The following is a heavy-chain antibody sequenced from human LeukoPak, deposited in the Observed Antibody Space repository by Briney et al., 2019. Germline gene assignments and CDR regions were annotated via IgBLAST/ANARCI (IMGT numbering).Heavy chain of an antibody. Sequence: GGSLRLSCAASGFTFSSYSMNWVRQAPGKGLEWVSSISSSSSYIYYADSVKGRFTISRDNAKNSLYLQMNSLRAEDTAVYYCARAGTTVTTSDYFDYWGQGTLVTVSS. CDR1: GFTFSSYS. CDR2: ISSSSSYI. D-gene: IGHD4-17*01. CDR3: ARAGTTVTTSDYFDY. V-gene: IGHV3-21*01. J-gene: IGHJ4*02.